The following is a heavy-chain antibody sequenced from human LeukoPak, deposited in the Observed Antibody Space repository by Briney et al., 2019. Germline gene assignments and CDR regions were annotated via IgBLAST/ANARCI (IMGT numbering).Heavy chain of an antibody. V-gene: IGHV1-2*02. J-gene: IGHJ4*02. D-gene: IGHD3-3*01. Sequence: GASVKVSCKAPGDTFTGYYMHWVRQAPGQGLEWIGWINPNSGGTNYAQKFQGRVTMTRDTSISTAYMELSRLRSDDTAVYYCARGKYYDFWSGYYKDYWGQGTLVTVSS. CDR3: ARGKYYDFWSGYYKDY. CDR2: INPNSGGT. CDR1: GDTFTGYY.